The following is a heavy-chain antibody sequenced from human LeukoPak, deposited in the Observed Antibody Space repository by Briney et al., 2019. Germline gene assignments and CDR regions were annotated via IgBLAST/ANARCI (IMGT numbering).Heavy chain of an antibody. J-gene: IGHJ6*03. CDR1: GGSISSYY. V-gene: IGHV4-59*08. Sequence: SKTLSLTCTVSGGSISSYYWSWTRQPPGKGLEWIGYIYYSGSTNYNPSLKSRVTISVDTSKNQFSLKLSSVTAADTAVYYCALGHLYYYYMDVWGKGTTVTVSS. CDR2: IYYSGST. CDR3: ALGHLYYYYMDV.